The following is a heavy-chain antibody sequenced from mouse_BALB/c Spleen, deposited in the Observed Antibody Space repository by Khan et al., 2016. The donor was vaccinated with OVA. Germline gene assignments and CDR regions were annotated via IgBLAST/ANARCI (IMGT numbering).Heavy chain of an antibody. CDR2: INPSNNYT. D-gene: IGHD2-14*01. V-gene: IGHV1-4*01. Sequence: VQLQESGAELARPGASVKMSCKASGYTFTSYTIHWIKLRPGQGLEWIGYINPSNNYTNYNQKFKDKATLTADKSSTTAYMQLSSLTSDDSAVYNCVSDGAYYRNDGLFAYWGQGTLVTVSA. CDR1: GYTFTSYT. J-gene: IGHJ3*01. CDR3: VSDGAYYRNDGLFAY.